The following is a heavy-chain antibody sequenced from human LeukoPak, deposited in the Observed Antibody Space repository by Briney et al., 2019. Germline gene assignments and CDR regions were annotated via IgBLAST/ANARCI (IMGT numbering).Heavy chain of an antibody. CDR2: FDPEDGET. CDR1: GYTFTGYY. J-gene: IGHJ4*02. Sequence: GASVKVSCKASGYTFTGYYMHWVRQAPGKGLEWMGGFDPEDGETIYAQKFQGRVTMTEDTSTDTAYMELSSLRSEDTAVYYCASWPSVTTVTTAFDYWGQGTLVTVSS. CDR3: ASWPSVTTVTTAFDY. V-gene: IGHV1-24*01. D-gene: IGHD4-17*01.